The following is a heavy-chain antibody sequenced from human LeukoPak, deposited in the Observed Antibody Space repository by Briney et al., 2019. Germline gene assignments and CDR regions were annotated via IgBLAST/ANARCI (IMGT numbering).Heavy chain of an antibody. CDR2: IVVGSGNT. J-gene: IGHJ4*02. V-gene: IGHV1-58*02. CDR3: ARAHRYSSSWYLAGIYYFDY. CDR1: GFTFTSSA. D-gene: IGHD6-13*01. Sequence: SVKVSCKASGFTFTSSAMQWVRQARGQRLEWIGWIVVGSGNTNYAQKFQERVTITRDMSISTAYMELSSLRSEDTAVYYCARAHRYSSSWYLAGIYYFDYWGQGTPVTVSS.